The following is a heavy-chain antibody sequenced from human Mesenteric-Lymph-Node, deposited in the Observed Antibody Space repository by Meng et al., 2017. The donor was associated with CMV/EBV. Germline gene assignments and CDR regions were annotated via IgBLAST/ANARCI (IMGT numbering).Heavy chain of an antibody. CDR1: GFTFSSYY. D-gene: IGHD5-12*01. CDR3: ARGETSGYGIFEY. Sequence: AYGFTFSSYYMHWVRQAPGQGLEWMGIINPTGGSTSYAQNFQARVTMTRDRSTSTVYMELSSLGSDDTAVYYCARGETSGYGIFEYWGQGTLVTVSS. V-gene: IGHV1-46*01. J-gene: IGHJ4*02. CDR2: INPTGGST.